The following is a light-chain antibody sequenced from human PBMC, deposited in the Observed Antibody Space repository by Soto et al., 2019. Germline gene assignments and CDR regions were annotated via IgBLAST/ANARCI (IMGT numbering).Light chain of an antibody. J-gene: IGKJ1*01. V-gene: IGKV1-27*01. CDR3: QKYNSAPWT. Sequence: DIQMTQSPSSLSASVGDRVTITCRASQAISNYLAWYQQKPGKVPKLLIYAASTLQSGVPSRFSGSGSGTDFTLTISSLQPEDVASYYCQKYNSAPWTFGQGTKVGIK. CDR2: AAS. CDR1: QAISNY.